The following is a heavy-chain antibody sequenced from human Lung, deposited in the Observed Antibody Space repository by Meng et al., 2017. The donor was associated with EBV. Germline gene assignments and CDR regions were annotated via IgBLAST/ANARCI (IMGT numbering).Heavy chain of an antibody. D-gene: IGHD2-2*01. CDR1: GYSFTTYA. J-gene: IGHJ4*02. Sequence: QAQVVQSGAEVRKPGASVKVSCKASGYSFTTYAMHWVRQAPGQRLEWMGWINAGNGNTKYSEKFQSRVTITRDTAASTAYMELSSLRSEDAAVYYCARTGCSSSSCYDYWGQGTLVTVSS. CDR2: INAGNGNT. CDR3: ARTGCSSSSCYDY. V-gene: IGHV1-3*01.